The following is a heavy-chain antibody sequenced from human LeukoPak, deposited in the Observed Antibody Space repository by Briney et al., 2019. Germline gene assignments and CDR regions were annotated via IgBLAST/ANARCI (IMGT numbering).Heavy chain of an antibody. CDR3: ARIRMVYAPNFDY. V-gene: IGHV4-34*01. Sequence: DPTETLSLTCAVYGESFSGYYWSWIRQPPGKGLEWSGEINHNGSTNYNPSLKSRVTISVDTSKNQCSLKLSSVTSADTAVYYCARIRMVYAPNFDYWGQGTLVTVSS. CDR1: GESFSGYY. J-gene: IGHJ4*02. D-gene: IGHD2-8*01. CDR2: INHNGST.